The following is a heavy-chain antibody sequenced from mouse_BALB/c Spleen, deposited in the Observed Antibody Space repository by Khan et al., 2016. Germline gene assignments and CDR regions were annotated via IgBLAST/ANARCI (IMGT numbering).Heavy chain of an antibody. CDR3: AKNPNLVWDYYAMDY. D-gene: IGHD2-10*02. CDR2: IWSGGST. CDR1: GFSLTSYG. J-gene: IGHJ4*01. Sequence: QVQLKESGPGLVQPSQSLSITCTVSGFSLTSYGVHWVRQSPGKGLEWLGVIWSGGSTDYNAAFISRLSISKDNSKSQVFFKMNSLQANETAIYYCAKNPNLVWDYYAMDYRGQGTSVTVSS. V-gene: IGHV2-2*02.